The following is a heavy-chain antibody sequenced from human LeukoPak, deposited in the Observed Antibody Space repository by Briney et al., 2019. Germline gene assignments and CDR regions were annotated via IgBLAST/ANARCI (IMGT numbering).Heavy chain of an antibody. D-gene: IGHD3-10*01. CDR1: GFTFSTYS. V-gene: IGHV3-48*02. CDR2: ITSSSPTI. CDR3: ATVGGSGNYLIDN. Sequence: GGSLRLSCAASGFTFSTYSMNWVRQAPGQGLDWLSYITSSSPTISYPASVKGRFTISRDNAKNSLVLQFNSLRDEDTAVYFCATVGGSGNYLIDNWGQGTLVTVSS. J-gene: IGHJ4*02.